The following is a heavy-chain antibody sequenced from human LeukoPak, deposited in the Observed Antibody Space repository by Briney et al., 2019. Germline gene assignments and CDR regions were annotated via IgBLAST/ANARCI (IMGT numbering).Heavy chain of an antibody. CDR3: AGVVHSGLYFY. CDR2: INHSGST. D-gene: IGHD3-22*01. Sequence: SETLSLTCAAYGGSFSGYYWSWIRQPPGKGLEWIGEINHSGSTNYNPSLKSRVTISVDTSKNQFSLKLTSVTAADTAMYYCAGVVHSGLYFYWGQGSLVTVSS. CDR1: GGSFSGYY. J-gene: IGHJ4*02. V-gene: IGHV4-34*01.